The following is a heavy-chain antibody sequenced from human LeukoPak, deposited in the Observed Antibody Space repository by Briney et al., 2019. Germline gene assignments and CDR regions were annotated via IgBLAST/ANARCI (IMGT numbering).Heavy chain of an antibody. Sequence: GGSLRLSCAASGFTLSSYGMHWVRQAPGKGLEWVAVISYDGSNKYYADSVKGRFTISRDNSKNTLYLQMNSLRAEDTAVYYCAKLDSYWGQGTLVTVSS. CDR2: ISYDGSNK. V-gene: IGHV3-30*18. CDR3: AKLDSY. CDR1: GFTLSSYG. J-gene: IGHJ4*02.